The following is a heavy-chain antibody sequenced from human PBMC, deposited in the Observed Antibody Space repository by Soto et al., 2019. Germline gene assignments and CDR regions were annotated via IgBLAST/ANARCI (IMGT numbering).Heavy chain of an antibody. CDR2: INPSDST. D-gene: IGHD2-15*01. CDR1: GYTFTSYY. Sequence: QVQLVQSGAEVKKPGASVKVSCKASGYTFTSYYMHWVRQATGQGLEWMGIINPSDSTSYAQKFQGRVTMTRDTYTSTVYMELSSLRSEDTAVYYCARVYCSGGSCYSIDYWGQGTLVTVSS. J-gene: IGHJ4*02. CDR3: ARVYCSGGSCYSIDY. V-gene: IGHV1-46*03.